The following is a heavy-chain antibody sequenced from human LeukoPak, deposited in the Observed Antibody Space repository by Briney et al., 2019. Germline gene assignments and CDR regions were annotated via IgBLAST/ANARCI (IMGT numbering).Heavy chain of an antibody. CDR3: ARGYSGYYGY. Sequence: TPSETLSHTCTVSGGSISSGDYYWSWIRQPPGKGLEWIGYIHYSGSTYYNPSLKSRVTISVDTSEDQFSLKLSSVTAADTAVYYCARGYSGYYGYWGQGTLVTVSP. CDR1: GGSISSGDYY. V-gene: IGHV4-30-4*01. CDR2: IHYSGST. D-gene: IGHD5-12*01. J-gene: IGHJ4*02.